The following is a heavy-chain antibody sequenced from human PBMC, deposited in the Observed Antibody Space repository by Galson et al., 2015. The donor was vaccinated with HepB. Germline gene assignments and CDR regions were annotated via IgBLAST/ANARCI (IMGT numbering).Heavy chain of an antibody. CDR2: IYHSGST. D-gene: IGHD4-17*01. CDR1: GGSISSSNW. V-gene: IGHV4-4*02. Sequence: ETLSLTCAVSGGSISSSNWWSWVRQPPGKGLEWIGEIYHSGSTNYNPSLKSRVTISVDKSKNQFSLKLSSVTAADTAVYYCARDLTTVTAYWYFDLWGRGTLVTVSS. CDR3: ARDLTTVTAYWYFDL. J-gene: IGHJ2*01.